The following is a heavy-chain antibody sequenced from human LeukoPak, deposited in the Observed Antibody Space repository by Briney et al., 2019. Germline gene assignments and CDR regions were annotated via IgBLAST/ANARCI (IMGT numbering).Heavy chain of an antibody. J-gene: IGHJ4*02. Sequence: GGSLRLSCAASGFTFNSYAMTWVRQAPGKGLEWVSAVNWSGGSTSYPDSVEGRFTISRDNSKDTLYLQINSLRVEDTAVYFCAKLGYSDFWSNYLVFDNWGQGTLVTVSS. CDR1: GFTFNSYA. CDR2: VNWSGGST. CDR3: AKLGYSDFWSNYLVFDN. V-gene: IGHV3-23*01. D-gene: IGHD3-3*01.